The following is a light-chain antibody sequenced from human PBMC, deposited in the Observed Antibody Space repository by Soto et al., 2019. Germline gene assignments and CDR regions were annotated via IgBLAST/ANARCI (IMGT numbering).Light chain of an antibody. Sequence: SYELTQPPSVSVAPGQTARITCGGNNIGSKSVHWYQQKPGQAPVLVVYGDSDRPSGIPERFSGSNSGNTATLTISRVEAGDEADYYCQVWDSPGVVFGGGTKLTVL. CDR3: QVWDSPGVV. J-gene: IGLJ2*01. CDR1: NIGSKS. V-gene: IGLV3-21*02. CDR2: GDS.